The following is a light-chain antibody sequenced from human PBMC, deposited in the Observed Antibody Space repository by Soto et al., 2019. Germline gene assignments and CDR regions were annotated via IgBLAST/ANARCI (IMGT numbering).Light chain of an antibody. CDR2: EVT. CDR1: SSDVGGYNY. CDR3: SSYTRRGTLV. V-gene: IGLV2-14*01. J-gene: IGLJ2*01. Sequence: QSALTQPASVSGSPGQSITISCTGTSSDVGGYNYVSWYQQHPGKAPKLMIFEVTNRSSGVSNRFSGSKSGNTASLTISGLQAVDEADYYCSSYTRRGTLVFGGGTKVTVL.